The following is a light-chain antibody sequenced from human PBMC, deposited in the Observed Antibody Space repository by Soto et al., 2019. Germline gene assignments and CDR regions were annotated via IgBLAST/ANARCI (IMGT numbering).Light chain of an antibody. CDR1: SNDVGSYNL. CDR3: CSYAGSSTSVV. J-gene: IGLJ2*01. CDR2: EGS. Sequence: QSVLTQPASVSGSPGQSITISCTGTSNDVGSYNLVSWYQQHPGKAPKLMIYEGSKRPSGVSNRFSGSKSGNTASLTISGLQAEDEADYYCCSYAGSSTSVVFGGGTKLTVL. V-gene: IGLV2-23*01.